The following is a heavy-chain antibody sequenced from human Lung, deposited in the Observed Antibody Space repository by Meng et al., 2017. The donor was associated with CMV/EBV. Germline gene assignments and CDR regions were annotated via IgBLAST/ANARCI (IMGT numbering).Heavy chain of an antibody. CDR2: IYPGDSDT. V-gene: IGHV5-51*01. D-gene: IGHD1-26*01. CDR3: TRNLQGGAFDI. Sequence: GEXXKISCKGSGYSFTSYWIGWVRQMPGKGLEWMGIIYPGDSDTRYSPYFQGQVTISADKSISTAYLQWSSLKASDTAMYYCTRNLQGGAFDIWGQGAMVTVSS. CDR1: GYSFTSYW. J-gene: IGHJ3*02.